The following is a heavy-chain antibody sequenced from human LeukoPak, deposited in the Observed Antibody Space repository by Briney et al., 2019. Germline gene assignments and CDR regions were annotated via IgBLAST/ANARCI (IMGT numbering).Heavy chain of an antibody. CDR1: GFTFSSYA. V-gene: IGHV3-23*01. D-gene: IGHD1-26*01. CDR2: ISGSGGST. J-gene: IGHJ5*02. Sequence: PGGSLRLSCAASGFTFSSYAMSWVRQAPGKGLEWVSAISGSGGSTYYPDSVKGRFTISRDNSKNTLYLQMNSLRAEDTAVYYCAKDRLAVGGPNWFDPWGQGTLVTVSS. CDR3: AKDRLAVGGPNWFDP.